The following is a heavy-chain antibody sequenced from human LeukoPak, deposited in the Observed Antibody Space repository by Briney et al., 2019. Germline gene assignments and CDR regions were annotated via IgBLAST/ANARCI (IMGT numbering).Heavy chain of an antibody. CDR2: ISYDGSNK. D-gene: IGHD6-19*01. CDR3: AREANGIAVAGTFYY. J-gene: IGHJ4*02. Sequence: SGGSLRLSCAASGFTFSSYAMHWDRQAPGKGLEWVAVISYDGSNKYYADSVKGRFTISRDNSKNTLYLQMNSLRAEDTAVYYCAREANGIAVAGTFYYWGQGSLVTVSS. CDR1: GFTFSSYA. V-gene: IGHV3-30-3*01.